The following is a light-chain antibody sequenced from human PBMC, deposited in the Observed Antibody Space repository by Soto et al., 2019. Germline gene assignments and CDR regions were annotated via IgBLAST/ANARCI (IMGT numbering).Light chain of an antibody. CDR2: VAS. V-gene: IGKV3-15*01. CDR1: QSIRSN. CDR3: QQYNNWPLT. Sequence: EIVITQSPGTLSVSPGERATLSCRASQSIRSNLAWYQQKPGQTPRLLIYVASTRATGIPARFTGSGSGTDFTLTISSLQSEDCAIYYCQQYNNWPLTFGGGTKVDI. J-gene: IGKJ4*01.